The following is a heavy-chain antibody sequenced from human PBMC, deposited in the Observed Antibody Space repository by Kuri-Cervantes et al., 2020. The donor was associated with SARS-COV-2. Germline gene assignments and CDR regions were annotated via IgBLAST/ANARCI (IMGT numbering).Heavy chain of an antibody. CDR3: ARDGDTMIVPNQDSAFDY. Sequence: GGSLRLSCAASGFTFDDYAMHWVRQAPGKGLEWVAVISYDGSNKYYADSVKGRFTISRDNSKNTLYLQMNSLRAEDTAVYYCARDGDTMIVPNQDSAFDYWGQGTLVTVSS. CDR1: GFTFDDYA. V-gene: IGHV3-30-3*01. CDR2: ISYDGSNK. J-gene: IGHJ4*02. D-gene: IGHD3-22*01.